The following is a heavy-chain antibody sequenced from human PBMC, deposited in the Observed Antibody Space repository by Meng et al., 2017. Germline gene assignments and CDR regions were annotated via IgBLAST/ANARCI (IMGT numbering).Heavy chain of an antibody. CDR3: VRDEDISAAGKLFGDY. J-gene: IGHJ4*02. Sequence: QVQLAQSGDEGKKPGASMKVPCTPSAYTFTASYIPWAPQAPRQGLDWMGRIDPNSGVTEYAQKFQGRVTVTGDTSISTAYMELSRLRSDDTAIYYCVRDEDISAAGKLFGDYWGQGTLVTVSS. D-gene: IGHD6-13*01. V-gene: IGHV1-2*06. CDR1: AYTFTASY. CDR2: IDPNSGVT.